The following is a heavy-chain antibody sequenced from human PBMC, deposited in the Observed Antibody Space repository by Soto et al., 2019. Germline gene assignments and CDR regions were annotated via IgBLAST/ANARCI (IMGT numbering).Heavy chain of an antibody. J-gene: IGHJ4*02. CDR1: GXTFGDYD. CDR3: ATSDFWTGYYTGLMDY. CDR2: ISSSGTNI. D-gene: IGHD3-3*01. V-gene: IGHV3-11*01. Sequence: GSLRLSCAASGXTFGDYDMSWIRQAPGKGLELISYISSSGTNIYYADSVKGRFTISRDNAKNSLYLRMNSLRVEDTAVYYCATSDFWTGYYTGLMDYWGQGTLVTVSS.